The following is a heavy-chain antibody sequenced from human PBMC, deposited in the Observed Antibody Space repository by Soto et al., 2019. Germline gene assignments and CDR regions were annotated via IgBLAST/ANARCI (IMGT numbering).Heavy chain of an antibody. CDR3: ARDNSVVTADEYFQH. J-gene: IGHJ1*01. V-gene: IGHV3-33*01. D-gene: IGHD2-21*02. CDR2: IWFDGSKK. CDR1: GFSFSHYG. Sequence: QVQLVESGGGVVQPGRSLRLSCAASGFSFSHYGMHWVHQAPGKGLEWVAVIWFDGSKKFYADSVKGRFTISRDDSKNTVYLQMNSLRAEDTAVYYCARDNSVVTADEYFQHWGQGTLVTVSS.